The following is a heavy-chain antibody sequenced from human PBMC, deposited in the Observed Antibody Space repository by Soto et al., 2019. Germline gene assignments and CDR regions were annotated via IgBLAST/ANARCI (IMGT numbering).Heavy chain of an antibody. V-gene: IGHV4-39*01. CDR2: IYYSGST. CDR3: ASGNGDSSSSGDY. D-gene: IGHD6-6*01. Sequence: SETLSLTCTVSGGSISSSSYYWGWIRQPPGKGLEWIGSIYYSGSTYYNPSLKSRVTISVDTSKNQFSLKLSSVTAADTAVYYCASGNGDSSSSGDYWGQGTLVTVSS. J-gene: IGHJ4*02. CDR1: GGSISSSSYY.